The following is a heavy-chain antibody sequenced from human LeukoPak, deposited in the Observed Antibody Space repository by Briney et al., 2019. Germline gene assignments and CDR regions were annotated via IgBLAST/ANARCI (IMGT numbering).Heavy chain of an antibody. CDR1: GGTPSSYA. D-gene: IGHD3-10*01. V-gene: IGHV1-69*13. J-gene: IGHJ4*02. CDR2: ILPIFGTT. Sequence: SVKDSCKAPGGTPSSYAISCVRPTPGEGVEWMGVILPIFGTTNYAQKSQGRATITADESTSTAYMELSSLRSEDTAIYYSARHLHSYGEFNEAFDSWGPGNLGTASS. CDR3: ARHLHSYGEFNEAFDS.